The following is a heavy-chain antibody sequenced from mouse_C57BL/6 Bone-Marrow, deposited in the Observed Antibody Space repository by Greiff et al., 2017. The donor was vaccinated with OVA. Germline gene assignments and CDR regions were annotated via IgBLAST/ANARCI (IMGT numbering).Heavy chain of an antibody. J-gene: IGHJ4*01. CDR2: INPYNGGT. CDR3: ARSGNYGFYAMDY. CDR1: GYTFTDYY. Sequence: VQLQQSGPVLVKPGASVKMSCKASGYTFTDYYMNWVKQSHGKSLEWIGVINPYNGGTSYNQKFKGKATLTVDKSSSTAYMELNSLTSEDSAVYYCARSGNYGFYAMDYWGQGTSVTVSS. V-gene: IGHV1-19*01. D-gene: IGHD2-1*01.